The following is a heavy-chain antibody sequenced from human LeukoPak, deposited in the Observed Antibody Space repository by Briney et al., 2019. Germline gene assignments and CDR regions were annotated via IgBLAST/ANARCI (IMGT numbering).Heavy chain of an antibody. Sequence: GGSLRLSCTASGFTFGDDAWSWFRQAPGKGLEWICFIRKRGYGETTDYAASVRGRFTISRDDAKSIAYLQMNSLKTEDTALYYCSRGLHDYGDSNYYFDQWGRGTLVTVSS. D-gene: IGHD4-17*01. CDR1: GFTFGDDA. V-gene: IGHV3-49*03. CDR3: SRGLHDYGDSNYYFDQ. J-gene: IGHJ4*02. CDR2: IRKRGYGETT.